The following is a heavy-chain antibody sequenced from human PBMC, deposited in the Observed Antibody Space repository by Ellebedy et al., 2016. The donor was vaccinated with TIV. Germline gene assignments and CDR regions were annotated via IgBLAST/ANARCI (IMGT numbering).Heavy chain of an antibody. V-gene: IGHV3-74*01. CDR2: INSDGSRT. CDR1: GFTFSGYW. CDR3: ARDGARVGRTRLDP. J-gene: IGHJ5*02. Sequence: GESLKISXAASGFTFSGYWMHWVRQAPGKGLVWVSRINSDGSRTTYADSVKGRFTISRDNAKNTLHLQMSNLRAEDTAVYYCARDGARVGRTRLDPWGQGTLVTVSS. D-gene: IGHD1-26*01.